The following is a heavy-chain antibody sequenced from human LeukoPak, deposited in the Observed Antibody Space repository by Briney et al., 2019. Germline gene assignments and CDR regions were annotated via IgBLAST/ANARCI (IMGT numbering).Heavy chain of an antibody. V-gene: IGHV4-59*01. CDR2: ISYSGVT. J-gene: IGHJ4*02. D-gene: IGHD6-6*01. CDR1: GGXISESY. Sequence: PSETLSLTCSVSGGXISESYWNWIRQPPGKGLEWIGYISYSGVTNYNSSLKSRVTISLDTSKNRFSLKLNSVTTADTAVYYCARGYSSSEFYFDSWGQGTLVTVSS. CDR3: ARGYSSSEFYFDS.